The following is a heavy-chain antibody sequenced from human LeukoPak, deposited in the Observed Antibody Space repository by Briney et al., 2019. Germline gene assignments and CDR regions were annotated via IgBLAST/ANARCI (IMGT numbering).Heavy chain of an antibody. Sequence: SETLSLTCSVSGYSISSGYYWGWIRQPPGKGLEWIGSISHSGSTYYNPSLKSRVTLSVDTSKNQFSLKLNSVTAADTAVYYCARVTFGYCDYTNFDYWGQGTLVIVSS. CDR3: ARVTFGYCDYTNFDY. CDR1: GYSISSGYY. V-gene: IGHV4-38-2*02. J-gene: IGHJ4*02. D-gene: IGHD4-17*01. CDR2: ISHSGST.